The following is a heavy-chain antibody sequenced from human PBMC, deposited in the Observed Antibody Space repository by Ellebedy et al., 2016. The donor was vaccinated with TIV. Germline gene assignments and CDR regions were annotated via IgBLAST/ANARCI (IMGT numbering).Heavy chain of an antibody. CDR3: AKGTLSVPAADDY. D-gene: IGHD2-2*01. Sequence: GESLKISXAASGFTFSGVAMTWVSQAPGKGLRWVSSIRSFDDSTYYADSVKGRFTISRDNSKNTLYLHMNSLREEDTAVYYSAKGTLSVPAADDYWGQGTLVTVSS. CDR1: GFTFSGVA. CDR2: IRSFDDST. J-gene: IGHJ4*02. V-gene: IGHV3-23*01.